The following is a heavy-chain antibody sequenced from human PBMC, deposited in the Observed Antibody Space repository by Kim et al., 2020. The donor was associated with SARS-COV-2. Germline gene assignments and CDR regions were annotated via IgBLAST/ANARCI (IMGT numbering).Heavy chain of an antibody. V-gene: IGHV3-21*01. CDR1: GFTFSSYS. CDR2: ISSSSSYI. Sequence: GGSLRLSCAASGFTFSSYSMNWVRQAPGKGLEWVSSISSSSSYIYYADSVKGRFTISRDNAKNSLYLQMNSLRAEDTAVYYCARESQLAYCGGDCYSFPDAFDIWGQGTMVTVSS. J-gene: IGHJ3*02. D-gene: IGHD2-21*02. CDR3: ARESQLAYCGGDCYSFPDAFDI.